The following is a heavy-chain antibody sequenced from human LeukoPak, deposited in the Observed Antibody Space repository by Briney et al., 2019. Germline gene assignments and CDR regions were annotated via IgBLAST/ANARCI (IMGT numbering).Heavy chain of an antibody. CDR2: INPSGGST. Sequence: ASVKVSCKASGYTFTSHYMHWVRQAPGQGLEWMGIINPSGGSTSYAQKFQGRVTMTRDTSTSTVYMELSSLRSEDTAVYYCARDFHRRPIVVVPAAILWFDPWGQGTLVTVSS. CDR1: GYTFTSHY. D-gene: IGHD2-2*01. V-gene: IGHV1-46*01. CDR3: ARDFHRRPIVVVPAAILWFDP. J-gene: IGHJ5*02.